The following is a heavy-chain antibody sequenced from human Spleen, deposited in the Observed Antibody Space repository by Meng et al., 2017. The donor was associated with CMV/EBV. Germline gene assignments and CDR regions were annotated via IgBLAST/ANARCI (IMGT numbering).Heavy chain of an antibody. V-gene: IGHV3-11*04. Sequence: GESLKISCAASGFTFSDYYMSWIRQAPGKGLEWVSYISSSGSTIYYAGSVKGRFTISRDNAKNSLYLQMNSLRAEDTAVYYCARDGDRWAKQIIAAAGTDGMDVWGQGTTVTVSS. CDR2: ISSSGSTI. CDR3: ARDGDRWAKQIIAAAGTDGMDV. J-gene: IGHJ6*02. CDR1: GFTFSDYY. D-gene: IGHD6-13*01.